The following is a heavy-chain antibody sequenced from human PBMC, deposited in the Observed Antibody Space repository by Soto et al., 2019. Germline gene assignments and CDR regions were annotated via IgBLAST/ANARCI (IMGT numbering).Heavy chain of an antibody. CDR1: GYTSADFG. D-gene: IGHD2-2*01. J-gene: IGHJ5*01. CDR3: VRDQKYFRVNGNWFDS. V-gene: IGHV1-18*04. CDR2: VSGNNGAS. Sequence: ASVKVSCKASGYTSADFGISWVRQAPGQGLEWMGWVSGNNGASNPAPKVQGRITMTLDASTGVSYMALRSLRSDDTAIYYCVRDQKYFRVNGNWFDSWGQGTLVTVSS.